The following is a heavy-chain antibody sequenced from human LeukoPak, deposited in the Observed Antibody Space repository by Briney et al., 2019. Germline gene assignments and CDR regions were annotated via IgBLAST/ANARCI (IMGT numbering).Heavy chain of an antibody. D-gene: IGHD3-10*01. V-gene: IGHV3-23*01. CDR3: ARDRMGAIMYFDV. Sequence: GGSLRLSCEVSGFTFSTYGMSGVRQAPGKGLEGGSAITGRGGRTYYADSVKCRFTISRDNSRDRLYLETNSLRAEDTAVYYCARDRMGAIMYFDVWGRGTLVTVSS. CDR1: GFTFSTYG. J-gene: IGHJ2*01. CDR2: ITGRGGRT.